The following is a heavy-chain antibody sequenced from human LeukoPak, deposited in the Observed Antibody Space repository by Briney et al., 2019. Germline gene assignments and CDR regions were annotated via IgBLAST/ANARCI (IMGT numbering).Heavy chain of an antibody. CDR1: GDTFTNYG. V-gene: IGHV1-18*01. J-gene: IGHJ4*02. D-gene: IGHD4-23*01. Sequence: ASVKVSCKASGDTFTNYGISWVRQAPGQGLEWMGWISANNGNRNYALKLQDRVSMTTDTSTSTAYMELRSLRSDDTAVYYCARQGYGGHSRGAADYWGQGTLVTVSS. CDR2: ISANNGNR. CDR3: ARQGYGGHSRGAADY.